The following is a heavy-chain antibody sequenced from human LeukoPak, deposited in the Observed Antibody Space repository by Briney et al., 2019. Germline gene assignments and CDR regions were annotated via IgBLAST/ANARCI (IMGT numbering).Heavy chain of an antibody. CDR2: MNPNSGNT. CDR3: ARDLEEYSSGWSTFDY. V-gene: IGHV1-8*01. D-gene: IGHD6-19*01. CDR1: GYTFTSYD. J-gene: IGHJ4*02. Sequence: GASVKVSCTASGYTFTSYDINWVRQATGQGLEWMGWMNPNSGNTGYAQKLQGRVTMTRNTSISTAYMELSSLRSEDTAVYYCARDLEEYSSGWSTFDYWGQGTLVTVSS.